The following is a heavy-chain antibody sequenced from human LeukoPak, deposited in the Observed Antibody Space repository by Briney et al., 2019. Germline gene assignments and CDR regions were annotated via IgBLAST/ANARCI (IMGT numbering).Heavy chain of an antibody. J-gene: IGHJ4*02. CDR2: SDFEEGKI. CDR1: GYTLTELS. CDR3: TAATGWSSSMM. V-gene: IGHV1-24*01. D-gene: IGHD6-13*01. Sequence: ASVKVSCKVSGYTLTELSMHWVRQVPGKGLEWMGGSDFEEGKIIYAQKFQGRVTMTEDTSTDTAYMELSSLTSEDTAVYYCTAATGWSSSMMWGQGTAVTVSS.